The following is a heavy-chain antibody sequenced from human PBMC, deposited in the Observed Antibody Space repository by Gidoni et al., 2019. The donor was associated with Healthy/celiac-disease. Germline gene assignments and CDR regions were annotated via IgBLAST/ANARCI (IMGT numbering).Heavy chain of an antibody. CDR3: ARDQGGDGYKGAFDI. J-gene: IGHJ3*02. V-gene: IGHV3-48*01. Sequence: EVQLVESGGGLVQPGGSRRLACAASGIPFGSYSMSWVRQAPGKGLEWVSYISSSSSTIYYADSVKGRFTISRDNAKNSLYLQMNSLRAEDTAVYYCARDQGGDGYKGAFDIWGQGTMVTVSS. CDR1: GIPFGSYS. CDR2: ISSSSSTI. D-gene: IGHD2-21*01.